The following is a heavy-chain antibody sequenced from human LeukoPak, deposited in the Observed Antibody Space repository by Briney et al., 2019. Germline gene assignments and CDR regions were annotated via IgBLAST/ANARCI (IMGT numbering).Heavy chain of an antibody. V-gene: IGHV3-23*01. J-gene: IGHJ5*02. CDR3: AKTRARVVGNNWFDP. Sequence: GGSLRLSCAASGFSFSVHAMSWVRQAPGKGLEWVSAISGSGGSTYYADSVKGRFTISRDNSKNTLYLQMNSLRAEDTAVYYCAKTRARVVGNNWFDPWGQGTLVTVSS. D-gene: IGHD2-15*01. CDR1: GFSFSVHA. CDR2: ISGSGGST.